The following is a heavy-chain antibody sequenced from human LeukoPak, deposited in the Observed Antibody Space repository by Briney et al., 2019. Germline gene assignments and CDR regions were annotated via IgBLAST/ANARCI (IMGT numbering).Heavy chain of an antibody. V-gene: IGHV3-48*03. CDR3: AKGGAVRDY. CDR1: GFSFSSYE. D-gene: IGHD3-16*01. Sequence: AGGSLRLSCAASGFSFSSYEMNWVRQSPGKGLEWLSYISSSGSPIYYADSVKGRFTVSRDNAKNSLYLQMSSLRAEDTAVYYCAKGGAVRDYWGQGTLVTVSS. J-gene: IGHJ4*02. CDR2: ISSSGSPI.